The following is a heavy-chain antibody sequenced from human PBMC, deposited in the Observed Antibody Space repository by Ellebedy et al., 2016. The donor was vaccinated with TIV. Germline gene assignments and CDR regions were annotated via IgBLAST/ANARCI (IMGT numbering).Heavy chain of an antibody. CDR3: AGGTY. V-gene: IGHV3-53*01. CDR2: MDAGGNT. CDR1: GFTFSSSW. J-gene: IGHJ4*02. Sequence: PGGSLRLSCAASGFTFSSSWMHWVRQAPGKGLVWVSIMDAGGNTHYPDPVKGRFTVSRDNSKNTLYLQMNSLRAEDTAVYYCAGGTYWGQGTLVTVSS.